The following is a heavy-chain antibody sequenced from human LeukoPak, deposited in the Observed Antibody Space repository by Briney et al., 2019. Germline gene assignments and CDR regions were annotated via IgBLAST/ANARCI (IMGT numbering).Heavy chain of an antibody. CDR2: IKEDGTET. CDR3: AKEGRSLQTY. Sequence: SGGSLRLSCAASTFTFSSYWMSWVRQAPGKGLEWVANIKEDGTETYYVDSVKGRFTISRDNAKNSLYLQMNSLRVEDTAVYYCAKEGRSLQTYWGQGTLVTVSS. CDR1: TFTFSSYW. V-gene: IGHV3-7*03. J-gene: IGHJ4*02. D-gene: IGHD5-24*01.